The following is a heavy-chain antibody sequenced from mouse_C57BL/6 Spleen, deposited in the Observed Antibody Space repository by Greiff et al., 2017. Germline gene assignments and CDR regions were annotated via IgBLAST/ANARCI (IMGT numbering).Heavy chain of an antibody. J-gene: IGHJ4*01. V-gene: IGHV1-59*01. Sequence: VQLQQPGAELVRPGTSVKLSCKASGYTFTSYWMHWVKQRPGQGLEWIGVIDTSDSYTNYNQKFKGKATLTVDTSSSTAYMQLSSLTSEDSAVYSCARRYLYYAMYYWGQGTSVTVSS. CDR1: GYTFTSYW. CDR3: ARRYLYYAMYY. CDR2: IDTSDSYT. D-gene: IGHD5-1*01.